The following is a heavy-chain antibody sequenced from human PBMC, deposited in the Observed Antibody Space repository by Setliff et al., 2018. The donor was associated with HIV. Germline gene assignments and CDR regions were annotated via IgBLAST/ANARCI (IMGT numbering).Heavy chain of an antibody. CDR3: ARHVTRDLSYYYDSSAPPWWFDP. CDR1: GGSISSSSYY. CDR2: IDYSGSN. J-gene: IGHJ5*02. V-gene: IGHV4-39*01. D-gene: IGHD3-22*01. Sequence: SETLSLTCTVSGGSISSSSYYWGWIRQPPGQGLEWTGSIDYSGSNYYNPSIKSRVTIYVDTYKNQFSLKLSSGTAADTAVYYCARHVTRDLSYYYDSSAPPWWFDPWGQGTLVTVSS.